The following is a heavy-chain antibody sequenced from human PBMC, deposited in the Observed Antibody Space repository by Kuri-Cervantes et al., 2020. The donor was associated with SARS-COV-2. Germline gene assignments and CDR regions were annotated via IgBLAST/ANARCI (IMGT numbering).Heavy chain of an antibody. CDR3: ARERYSSGSAFDI. Sequence: GSLRLSCTVSGGSISSYYWSWIRQPAGKGLEWIGRIYTSGSTNYNPSLKSRVTMSVDTSKNQFSLELSSVTAADTAVYYCARERYSSGSAFDIWGQGTMVTVSS. V-gene: IGHV4-4*07. D-gene: IGHD6-19*01. CDR1: GGSISSYY. CDR2: IYTSGST. J-gene: IGHJ3*02.